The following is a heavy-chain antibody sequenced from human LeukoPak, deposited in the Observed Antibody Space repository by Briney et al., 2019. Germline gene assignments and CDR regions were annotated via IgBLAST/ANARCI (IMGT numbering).Heavy chain of an antibody. D-gene: IGHD2-2*01. CDR3: ARGRSTSWGTYYYGMDV. CDR1: GYTFTSYY. Sequence: ASVKVSCKASGYTFTSYYMHWVRQAPGQGLEWMGWINPNSGGTNYAQKFQGRVTMTRDTSISTAYMELSRLRSDDTAVYYCARGRSTSWGTYYYGMDVWGQGTTVTVSS. V-gene: IGHV1-2*02. CDR2: INPNSGGT. J-gene: IGHJ6*02.